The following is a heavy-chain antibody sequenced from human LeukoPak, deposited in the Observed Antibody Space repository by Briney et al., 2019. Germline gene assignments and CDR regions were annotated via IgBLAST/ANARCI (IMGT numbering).Heavy chain of an antibody. CDR3: ARGILDYYGSGSYYHYGMDV. Sequence: SVKVSCKASGGTFSSYAISWVRQAPGQGLEWMGGIIPIFGTANYAQKFQGRVTITADESTSTAYMELSSLRSEDTAVYYCARGILDYYGSGSYYHYGMDVWGQGTTATVSS. CDR1: GGTFSSYA. D-gene: IGHD3-10*01. J-gene: IGHJ6*02. V-gene: IGHV1-69*01. CDR2: IIPIFGTA.